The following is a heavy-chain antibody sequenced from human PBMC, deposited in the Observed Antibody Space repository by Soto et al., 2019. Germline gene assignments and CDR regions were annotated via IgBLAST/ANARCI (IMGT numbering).Heavy chain of an antibody. CDR2: IMPIFPTP. Sequence: QVQLEQSGAEVKKPGSSVKVSCKASGGTFRNSAISWVRQAPGQGLEWMGGIMPIFPTPDYAQKFQGRVTITADESTSTAYMELSGMSSDDTAVYFCARDNDRPQLGGNYYYILDVWGHGTTVTVSS. V-gene: IGHV1-69*12. J-gene: IGHJ6*02. D-gene: IGHD1-1*01. CDR1: GGTFRNSA. CDR3: ARDNDRPQLGGNYYYILDV.